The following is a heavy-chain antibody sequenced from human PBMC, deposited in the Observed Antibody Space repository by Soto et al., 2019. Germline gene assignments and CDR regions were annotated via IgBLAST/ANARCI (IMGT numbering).Heavy chain of an antibody. Sequence: QVHLVQSGAEVKKPGSSVKVSCKAPGGTFSNHAINWVRQAPGQGLEWMGRIIPIFSTTNYAQKFQGRVTMNADESTITAYIELSSLKQDDTAVYYCAREVAADGTFREDVFDIWGQGTLVTVSS. J-gene: IGHJ3*02. D-gene: IGHD6-13*01. CDR1: GGTFSNHA. V-gene: IGHV1-69*12. CDR3: AREVAADGTFREDVFDI. CDR2: IIPIFSTT.